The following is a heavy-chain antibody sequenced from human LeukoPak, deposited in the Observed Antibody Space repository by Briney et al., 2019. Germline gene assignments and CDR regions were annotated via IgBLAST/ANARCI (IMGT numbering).Heavy chain of an antibody. V-gene: IGHV4-34*01. CDR3: ARGLAPEIVVVPAAMGDY. D-gene: IGHD2-2*01. CDR2: INHSGST. CDR1: GGSFSGYY. J-gene: IGHJ4*02. Sequence: SETLSLTCAVYGGSFSGYYWSWIRQPPGKELEWIGEINHSGSTNYNPSLKSRVTISVDTSKNQFSLKLSSVTAADTAVYYCARGLAPEIVVVPAAMGDYWGQGTLVTVSS.